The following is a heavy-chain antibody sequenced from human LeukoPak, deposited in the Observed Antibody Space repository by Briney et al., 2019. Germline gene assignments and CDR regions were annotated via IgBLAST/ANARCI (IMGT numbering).Heavy chain of an antibody. Sequence: LRLSCAASGFTFSNYAMSWVRQPPGKGLEWIGEINHSGSTNYNPSLKSRVTISVDTSKNQFSLKLSSVTAADTAVYYCARRPRGARFDYWGQGTLVTVSS. CDR3: ARRPRGARFDY. D-gene: IGHD1-26*01. CDR1: GFTFSNYA. J-gene: IGHJ4*02. V-gene: IGHV4-34*01. CDR2: INHSGST.